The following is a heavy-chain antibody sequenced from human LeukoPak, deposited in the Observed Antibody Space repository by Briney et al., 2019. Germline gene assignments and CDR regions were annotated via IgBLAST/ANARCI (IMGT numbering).Heavy chain of an antibody. V-gene: IGHV3-23*01. D-gene: IGHD3-22*01. J-gene: IGHJ4*02. Sequence: TGGSLRLSXAASGFTFSSYAMSWVRQAPGKGLEWVSAISSSGGSTYYADSVKGRFTISRDNSKNTLYLQMNSLRAEDTAVYYCAKAITMIVVVTLDYWGQGTLVTVSS. CDR2: ISSSGGST. CDR3: AKAITMIVVVTLDY. CDR1: GFTFSSYA.